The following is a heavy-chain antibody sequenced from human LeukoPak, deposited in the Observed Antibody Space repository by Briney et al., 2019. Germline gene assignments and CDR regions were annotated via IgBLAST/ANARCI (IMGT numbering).Heavy chain of an antibody. CDR2: INPANGYT. CDR1: GYTLTNYA. J-gene: IGHJ4*02. Sequence: ASVKVSCKASGYTLTNYAMHWVRQAPGQTIEWLAWINPANGYTRYSQHFQDRVTVTSDTSAATAYMELSSLRSEDKAIYYCAIRDGHTDHWGQGTLVTVSS. D-gene: IGHD5-24*01. CDR3: AIRDGHTDH. V-gene: IGHV1-3*03.